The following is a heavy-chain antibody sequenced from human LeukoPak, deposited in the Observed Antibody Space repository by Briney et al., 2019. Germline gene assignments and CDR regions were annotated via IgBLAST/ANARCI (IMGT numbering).Heavy chain of an antibody. CDR2: ISSSSSYI. Sequence: GSLRLSCAASGFTFSSYSMNWVRQAPGKGLEWVSSISSSSSYIYYADSVKGRFTISRDNAKNSLYLQMNSLRAEDTAVYYCAKDGGKWLSYFDSWGQGTLVTVSS. J-gene: IGHJ4*02. CDR3: AKDGGKWLSYFDS. D-gene: IGHD5-12*01. CDR1: GFTFSSYS. V-gene: IGHV3-21*01.